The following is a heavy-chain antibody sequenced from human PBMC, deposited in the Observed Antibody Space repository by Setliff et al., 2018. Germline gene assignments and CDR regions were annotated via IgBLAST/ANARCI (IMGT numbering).Heavy chain of an antibody. CDR3: AREIRVVVPAAPRYYGMDV. V-gene: IGHV1-2*02. CDR2: INPNSGGT. Sequence: ASVKVSCKASGYTFTGYYMHWVRQAPGQGLEWMGWINPNSGGTNYAQKFQGRVTMTRDTSISTAYMELSRLRSGDTAVYYCAREIRVVVPAAPRYYGMDVWGQGTTVTVSS. CDR1: GYTFTGYY. D-gene: IGHD2-2*01. J-gene: IGHJ6*02.